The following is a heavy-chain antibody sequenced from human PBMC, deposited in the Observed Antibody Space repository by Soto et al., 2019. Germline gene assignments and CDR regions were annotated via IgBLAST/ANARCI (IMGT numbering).Heavy chain of an antibody. Sequence: GGSLRLSCAASGFTFSSYDMHWVRQATGKGLEWVSAIGTAGDTYYPGSVKGRFTISRENAKNSLYLQMNSLRAGDTAVYYCARVDNLSGFDYWGQGTLVTVSS. CDR2: IGTAGDT. CDR3: ARVDNLSGFDY. CDR1: GFTFSSYD. J-gene: IGHJ4*02. D-gene: IGHD6-19*01. V-gene: IGHV3-13*04.